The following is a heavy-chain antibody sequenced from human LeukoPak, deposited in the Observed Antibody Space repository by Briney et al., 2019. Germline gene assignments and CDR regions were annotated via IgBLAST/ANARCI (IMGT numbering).Heavy chain of an antibody. CDR3: ARDRTENWFDP. D-gene: IGHD1-1*01. V-gene: IGHV3-21*01. J-gene: IGHJ5*02. CDR1: GFTFSSYS. Sequence: GGSLRLSCAASGFTFSSYSMNWVRQAPGKGLEWVTSISSSSSYIYYAERVKGRFTISRDNAKNSLYLQMNSLRAEDTAVYYCARDRTENWFDPWGQGTLVTVSS. CDR2: ISSSSSYI.